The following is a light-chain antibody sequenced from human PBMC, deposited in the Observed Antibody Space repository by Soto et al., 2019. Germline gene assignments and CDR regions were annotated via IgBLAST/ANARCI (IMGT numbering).Light chain of an antibody. J-gene: IGLJ1*01. CDR2: DVA. CDR1: SSDVGGSNF. V-gene: IGLV2-14*03. CDR3: VSFTSSTTYV. Sequence: QSALTQPASVSASPGQSITISCTGTSSDVGGSNFVSWYQQHPGKPPELIIYDVATRPSGVSNRFSGSKSGSTASLIISRLQTEDEADYYCVSFTSSTTYVFGSGTKLTVL.